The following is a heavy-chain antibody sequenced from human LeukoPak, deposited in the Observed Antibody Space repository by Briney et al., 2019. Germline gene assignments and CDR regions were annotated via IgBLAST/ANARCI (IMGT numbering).Heavy chain of an antibody. V-gene: IGHV1-46*01. CDR3: ARDQWYRSGGSCYWWGGDY. CDR1: GYTFTSYY. Sequence: GASVKVSCKASGYTFTSYYMHWVRQAPGQGLEWMGIINPSGGSTSYAQKFQGRVTMTRDMSTSTVYMELSSLRSEDTAVYYCARDQWYRSGGSCYWWGGDYWGQGTLVTVSS. J-gene: IGHJ4*02. CDR2: INPSGGST. D-gene: IGHD2-15*01.